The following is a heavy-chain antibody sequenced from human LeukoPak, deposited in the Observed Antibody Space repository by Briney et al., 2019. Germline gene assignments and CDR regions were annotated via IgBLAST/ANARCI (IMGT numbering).Heavy chain of an antibody. D-gene: IGHD3-22*01. Sequence: SETLSLTCAVYGGSFSGYYWSWIRQPPGKGLEWIGEINHSGSTNYNPSLKSRVTISVDTSKNQFSLKLSSVTAADTAVYYCARAGGSGYYFTFGYWGQGTLVTVSS. V-gene: IGHV4-34*01. CDR3: ARAGGSGYYFTFGY. J-gene: IGHJ4*02. CDR1: GGSFSGYY. CDR2: INHSGST.